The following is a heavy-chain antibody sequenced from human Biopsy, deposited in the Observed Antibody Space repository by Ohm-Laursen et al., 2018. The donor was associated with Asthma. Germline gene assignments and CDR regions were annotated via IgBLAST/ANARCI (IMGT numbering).Heavy chain of an antibody. D-gene: IGHD3-10*01. CDR1: GRTFNSAG. CDR2: ISVYNGNT. J-gene: IGHJ6*02. V-gene: IGHV1-18*01. Sequence: ASVKVPCKTSGRTFNSAGITWVRQAPGQGLEWMGWISVYNGNTKVAQKLQDRVTMITDTSTSTAYMESRSLRSDDTAVYFCARAVDYSHYYGIGVWGQGTTVTVS. CDR3: ARAVDYSHYYGIGV.